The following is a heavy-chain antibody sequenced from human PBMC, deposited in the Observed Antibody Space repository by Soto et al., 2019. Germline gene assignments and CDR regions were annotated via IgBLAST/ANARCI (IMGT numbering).Heavy chain of an antibody. CDR2: IYYSGSA. CDR3: ARVLCSSTTSYFPEWFDP. Sequence: PSETLSLTCTVSGGSISSGANYWSWVRQGPGKGLEWIGNIYYSGSAYYNPSLKSRLTMSVDTSKNSFSLKLTSVTAADTAVYYCARVLCSSTTSYFPEWFDPWGQGTLVTVSS. V-gene: IGHV4-31*03. CDR1: GGSISSGANY. D-gene: IGHD2-2*01. J-gene: IGHJ5*02.